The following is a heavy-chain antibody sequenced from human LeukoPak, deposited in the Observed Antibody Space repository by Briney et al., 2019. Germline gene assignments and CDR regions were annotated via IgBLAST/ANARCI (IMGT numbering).Heavy chain of an antibody. J-gene: IGHJ4*02. CDR3: AKDGTGCGGDCYSDY. D-gene: IGHD2-21*02. CDR2: ITYSGGNT. Sequence: GGSLRLSCAASGFTFRSYGMSWFRQAPGKGLEWVSAITYSGGNTYYADSVKGRFTISRDNSKGTLYLQMNSLRAEDTAVYYCAKDGTGCGGDCYSDYWGQGTLVTVPS. V-gene: IGHV3-23*01. CDR1: GFTFRSYG.